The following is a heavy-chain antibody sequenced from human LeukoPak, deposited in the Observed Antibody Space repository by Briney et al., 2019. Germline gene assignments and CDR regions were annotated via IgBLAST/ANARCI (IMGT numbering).Heavy chain of an antibody. V-gene: IGHV4-59*08. D-gene: IGHD3-10*01. Sequence: SETLSLTCTVSGGSISSYYWSWIRQPPGKGLEWIGYIYYSGSTNYNPSLKSRVTISVDTYKNQFSLKLSSVTAADTAVYYCASFAMVRGPAFDIWGQGTMVTVSS. CDR2: IYYSGST. CDR3: ASFAMVRGPAFDI. CDR1: GGSISSYY. J-gene: IGHJ3*02.